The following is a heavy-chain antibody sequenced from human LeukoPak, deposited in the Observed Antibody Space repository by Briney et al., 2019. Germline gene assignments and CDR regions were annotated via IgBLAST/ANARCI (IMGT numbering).Heavy chain of an antibody. V-gene: IGHV3-23*01. CDR2: VSPGGVSP. Sequence: RGSLRLSCAASGFTLSSYAMSWVRQAPGRGLEWVSSVSPGGVSPNHADSVKGRFTVSRDDSLNTLYLQMNSLRVDDTAVYYCAKRIDIAVVPEAATHQAFDVWGQGTMVTVSS. CDR3: AKRIDIAVVPEAATHQAFDV. CDR1: GFTLSSYA. D-gene: IGHD2-2*01. J-gene: IGHJ3*01.